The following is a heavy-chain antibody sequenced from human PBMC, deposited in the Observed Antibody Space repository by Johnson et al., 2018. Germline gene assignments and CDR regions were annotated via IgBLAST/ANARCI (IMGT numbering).Heavy chain of an antibody. CDR3: PKDSIAVVGTDRYYYMDV. J-gene: IGHJ6*03. CDR1: GFTFSSYA. V-gene: IGHV3-30-3*01. D-gene: IGHD6-19*01. Sequence: VQLLETGGGVVQPGRSLRLSCAASGFTFSSYAMHWVRQAPGKGLEWVAVISYDGSNKYYADSVKGRFTISRDNSKNTLYLQMNSLRAEDTAVYYCPKDSIAVVGTDRYYYMDVWGKGTTVTVSS. CDR2: ISYDGSNK.